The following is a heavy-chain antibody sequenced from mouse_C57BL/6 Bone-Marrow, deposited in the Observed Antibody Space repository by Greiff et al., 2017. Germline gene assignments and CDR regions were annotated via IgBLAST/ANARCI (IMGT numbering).Heavy chain of an antibody. CDR1: GYTFTSYW. CDR2: IYPTSGRT. J-gene: IGHJ2*01. D-gene: IGHD4-1*01. V-gene: IGHV1-55*01. CDR3: ARSGPLGRSFDY. Sequence: QVQLQQPGAELVKPGASVKMSCKASGYTFTSYWITWVKQRPGQGLEWIGDIYPTSGRTNYNEKFKNQAILTVDTSSNTAYMQLSSLTSEDSAVFYCARSGPLGRSFDYWGQGTTLTVSS.